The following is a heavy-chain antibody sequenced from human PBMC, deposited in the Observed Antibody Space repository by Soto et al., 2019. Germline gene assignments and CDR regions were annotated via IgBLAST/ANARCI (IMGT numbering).Heavy chain of an antibody. J-gene: IGHJ4*02. CDR1: GGSISSYY. CDR3: ARGRRYYGSGSYSNFDY. V-gene: IGHV4-59*01. CDR2: IYYSGST. Sequence: QVQLQESGPGLVKPSETLSLTCTVSGGSISSYYWSWIRQPPGKGLEWIGYIYYSGSTNYNPSLKSRVPISVDTSKNQFSLKLSSVTAADTAVYYCARGRRYYGSGSYSNFDYWGQGTLVTVSS. D-gene: IGHD3-10*01.